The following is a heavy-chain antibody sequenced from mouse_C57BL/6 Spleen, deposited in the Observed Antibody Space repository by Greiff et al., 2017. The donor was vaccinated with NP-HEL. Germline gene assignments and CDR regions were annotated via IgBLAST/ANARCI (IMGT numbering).Heavy chain of an antibody. Sequence: EVMLVESGGGLVQPGGSLKLSCAASGFTFSDYYMYWVRQTPEKRLEWVAYISNGGGSTYYPDTVKGRFTITRDNATNTRYLHMSRLKSEDTAMYYCASTAQSGVAYWGQGTLVTVSA. CDR2: ISNGGGST. V-gene: IGHV5-12*01. J-gene: IGHJ3*01. D-gene: IGHD3-2*02. CDR1: GFTFSDYY. CDR3: ASTAQSGVAY.